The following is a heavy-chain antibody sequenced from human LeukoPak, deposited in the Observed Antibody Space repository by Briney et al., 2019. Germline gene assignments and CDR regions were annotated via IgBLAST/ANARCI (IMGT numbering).Heavy chain of an antibody. J-gene: IGHJ5*02. CDR1: GGSFSGYY. CDR2: INHSGST. CDR3: ARGGNYYGSGSYQNWFDP. D-gene: IGHD3-10*01. Sequence: SETLSLTGAVYGGSFSGYYWSWIRHPPGKGLEWIGEINHSGSTNYNPSLKSRVTISVDTSKNQFSLKLSSVTAADTAVYYCARGGNYYGSGSYQNWFDPWGQGTLVTVSS. V-gene: IGHV4-34*01.